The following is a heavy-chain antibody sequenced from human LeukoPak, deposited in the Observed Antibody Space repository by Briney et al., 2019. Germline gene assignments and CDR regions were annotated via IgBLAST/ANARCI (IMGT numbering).Heavy chain of an antibody. Sequence: GASVKVSXKASGGTFSSYDISWVRQAPGQGLEWMGGIIPIFGKAKYAQKFQGRVTITGDEYTSTAYMELSSLRSDDTAVYYCARDYYDSSGVLTDYWGQGTLVTVSS. V-gene: IGHV1-69*13. CDR1: GGTFSSYD. CDR2: IIPIFGKA. J-gene: IGHJ4*02. CDR3: ARDYYDSSGVLTDY. D-gene: IGHD3-22*01.